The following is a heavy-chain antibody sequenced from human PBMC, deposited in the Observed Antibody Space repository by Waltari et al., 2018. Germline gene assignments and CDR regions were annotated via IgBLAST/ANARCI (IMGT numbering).Heavy chain of an antibody. V-gene: IGHV4-39*01. D-gene: IGHD3-10*01. CDR2: IYYSGST. Sequence: QLQLQESGPGLVKPSETLSLTCTVSGGSISSSSYYWGWIRQPPGKGLEWIGSIYYSGSTYYNPSLKSRVTISVDTSKNQFSLKLSSVTAADTAVYYCARVRPRHTYITMVRGVSRPNAFDIWGQGTMVTVSS. J-gene: IGHJ3*02. CDR3: ARVRPRHTYITMVRGVSRPNAFDI. CDR1: GGSISSSSYY.